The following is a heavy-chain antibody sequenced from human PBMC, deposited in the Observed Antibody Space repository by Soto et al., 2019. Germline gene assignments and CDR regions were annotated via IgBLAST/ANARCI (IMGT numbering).Heavy chain of an antibody. Sequence: GGSLRLSCAASGFTFSSYGMHWVRQAPGKGLEWVAGISNDGSSTYYADSVKGRFTISRDNAKNTLYLQMNSLRAEDTAVYYCAMEDYDFWSGYSDFNWFDPWGQGTLVTVSS. D-gene: IGHD3-3*01. CDR3: AMEDYDFWSGYSDFNWFDP. CDR1: GFTFSSYG. V-gene: IGHV3-30*03. CDR2: ISNDGSST. J-gene: IGHJ5*02.